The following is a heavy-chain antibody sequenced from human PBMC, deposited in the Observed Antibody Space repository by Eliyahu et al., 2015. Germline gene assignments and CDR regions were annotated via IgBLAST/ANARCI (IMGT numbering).Heavy chain of an antibody. CDR2: ISSSSSYI. Sequence: VQLVESGGGLVKPGGSLRLSCAASGFXFSXXSMNWVRQAPGKGLEWVSSISSSSSYIYYADSVKGRFTISRDNAKNSLYLQMNSLRAEDTAVYYCARDQGVEQLGPSNYFDYWGQGTLVTVSS. CDR1: GFXFSXXS. J-gene: IGHJ4*02. V-gene: IGHV3-21*01. D-gene: IGHD6-6*01. CDR3: ARDQGVEQLGPSNYFDY.